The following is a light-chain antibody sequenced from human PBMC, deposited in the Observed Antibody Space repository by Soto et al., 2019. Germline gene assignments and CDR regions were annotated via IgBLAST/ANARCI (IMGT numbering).Light chain of an antibody. Sequence: DIQMTQSPSTLSASFGDRDTITCRASQSIGSWLVWFQQKPGKAPKLLIYDASNLDSGVPSRFSGSGSGTEFSLTISNLQPDDCATYYCQQYENYWTFGQGAKVDI. CDR2: DAS. CDR3: QQYENYWT. J-gene: IGKJ1*01. CDR1: QSIGSW. V-gene: IGKV1-5*01.